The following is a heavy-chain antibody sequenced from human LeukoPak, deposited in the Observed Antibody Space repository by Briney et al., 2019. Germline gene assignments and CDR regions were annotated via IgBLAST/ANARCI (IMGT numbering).Heavy chain of an antibody. J-gene: IGHJ4*02. CDR3: AKATKYYDSSGLDY. D-gene: IGHD3-22*01. Sequence: GGSLRLSCAASGFTFSSYAMSWVRQAPGKGLEWVSAISGSGGSTYYADSVKGRFTISRDNSKNTLYLQMNSLRAEDTAVYYCAKATKYYDSSGLDYWGQGTLVTVSS. CDR1: GFTFSSYA. CDR2: ISGSGGST. V-gene: IGHV3-23*01.